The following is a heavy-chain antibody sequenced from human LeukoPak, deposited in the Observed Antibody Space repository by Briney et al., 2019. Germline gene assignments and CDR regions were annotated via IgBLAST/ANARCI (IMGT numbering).Heavy chain of an antibody. Sequence: GGSLRLSCAASGFTFSSYSMNWVRQAPGKGLVWVSSISSSSSYIYYADSVKGRFTISRDNAKNSLYLQMNSLRAEHTAVYYCARDRRRYDYDSSGYAAFDIWGQGTIVPVSS. CDR2: ISSSSSYI. V-gene: IGHV3-21*01. J-gene: IGHJ3*02. CDR3: ARDRRRYDYDSSGYAAFDI. D-gene: IGHD3-22*01. CDR1: GFTFSSYS.